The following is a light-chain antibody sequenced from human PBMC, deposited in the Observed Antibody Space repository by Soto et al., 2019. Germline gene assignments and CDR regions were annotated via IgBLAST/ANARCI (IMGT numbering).Light chain of an antibody. CDR1: QRLSASD. CDR3: QQYGSSHLIT. J-gene: IGKJ5*01. CDR2: GVS. V-gene: IGKV3-20*01. Sequence: IVFTLSPCTLCLPPGQSPTLPCRASQRLSASDIAWYQQKPNQPTKFIIYGVSSRANGIPDGFSGSGSGTDFTLTIIRLEPQDLAAYHYQQYGSSHLITFGQGTRLEIK.